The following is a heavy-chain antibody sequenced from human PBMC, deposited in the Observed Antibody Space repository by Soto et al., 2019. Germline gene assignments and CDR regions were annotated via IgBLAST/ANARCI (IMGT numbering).Heavy chain of an antibody. CDR2: ISYDGSHE. CDR3: ARHLQKPFDNSAYSYGMDV. J-gene: IGHJ6*01. V-gene: IGHV3-30-3*01. CDR1: GFTLRDFG. Sequence: GGSLRLSCGGSGFTLRDFGGHWIRQAPGKGLEWVAVISYDGSHEYYADSVRGRFIISRDNSKNSLYLQMNSLRADDTAIYYCARHLQKPFDNSAYSYGMDVWGQGTSVTVSS. D-gene: IGHD3-16*01.